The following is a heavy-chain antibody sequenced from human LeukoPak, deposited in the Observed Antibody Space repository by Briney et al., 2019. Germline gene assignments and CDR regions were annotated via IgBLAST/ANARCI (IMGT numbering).Heavy chain of an antibody. Sequence: PGGSLRLSCTASGFTFGDYAMNWVRQAPGKGLEWVGFIRSKAYGETTEYAASVEGRFAISRDDSKSIAYLQVDSLNTEDTAVYYCTRVRCDISTGYYLFDYWGQGTLVTVSS. CDR3: TRVRCDISTGYYLFDY. D-gene: IGHD3-9*01. CDR2: IRSKAYGETT. V-gene: IGHV3-49*04. CDR1: GFTFGDYA. J-gene: IGHJ4*02.